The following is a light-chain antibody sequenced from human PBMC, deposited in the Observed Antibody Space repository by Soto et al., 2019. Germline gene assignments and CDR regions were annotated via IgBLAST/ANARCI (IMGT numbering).Light chain of an antibody. Sequence: DIQMTQSPSSLSASVGDRVTITCQASQDISNFLNWYQQKPGKAPKLLIYDASNLETGVPSRFSGSGYGTDVTFTIRSLQPEDIATYYCQQYDNLPPFTFGPGTKLDIK. V-gene: IGKV1-33*01. CDR3: QQYDNLPPFT. CDR2: DAS. CDR1: QDISNF. J-gene: IGKJ3*01.